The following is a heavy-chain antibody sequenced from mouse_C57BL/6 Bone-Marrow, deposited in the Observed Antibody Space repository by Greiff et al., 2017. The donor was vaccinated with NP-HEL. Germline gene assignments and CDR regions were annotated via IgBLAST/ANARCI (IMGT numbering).Heavy chain of an antibody. CDR1: GFTFSSYG. Sequence: EVKLMESGGDLVKPGGSLKLSCAASGFTFSSYGMSWVRQTPDKRLEWVATISSGGSYTYYPDSVKGRFTISRDNAKNTLYLQMSRLKSEDTAMYYCARSNYDFDYWGQGTTLTVSS. V-gene: IGHV5-6*01. J-gene: IGHJ2*01. CDR2: ISSGGSYT. CDR3: ARSNYDFDY. D-gene: IGHD2-5*01.